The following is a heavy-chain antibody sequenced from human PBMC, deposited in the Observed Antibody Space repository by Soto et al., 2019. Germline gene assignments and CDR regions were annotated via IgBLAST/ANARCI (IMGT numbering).Heavy chain of an antibody. CDR3: ARELAHSGWYKREFDY. CDR2: IWYDGSNK. V-gene: IGHV3-33*01. J-gene: IGHJ4*02. CDR1: GFTFSSYD. D-gene: IGHD6-19*01. Sequence: GGSLRLSCTASGFTFSSYDRHWVRQAPGTGLEGVAVIWYDGSNKYYADSVKGRFNISRDNSKNTLYLQMNSLRAEDTAVYYCARELAHSGWYKREFDYWGQGTLVTVSS.